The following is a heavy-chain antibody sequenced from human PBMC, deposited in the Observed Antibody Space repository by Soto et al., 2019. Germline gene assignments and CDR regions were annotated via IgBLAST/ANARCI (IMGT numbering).Heavy chain of an antibody. CDR3: ARKRYSYGDY. CDR1: GGTFSSYA. V-gene: IGHV1-18*01. D-gene: IGHD5-18*01. CDR2: ISAYNGNT. Sequence: ASVKVSCKASGGTFSSYAISWVRQAPGQGLEWMGWISAYNGNTNYAQKLQGRVTMTTDTSTSTAYMELRSLRSDDTAVYYCARKRYSYGDYWGQGTLVTVSS. J-gene: IGHJ4*02.